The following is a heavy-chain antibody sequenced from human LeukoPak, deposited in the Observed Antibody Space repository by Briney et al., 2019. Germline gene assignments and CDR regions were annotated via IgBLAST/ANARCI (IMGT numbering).Heavy chain of an antibody. V-gene: IGHV4-59*08. CDR3: ARQYGSGTRWSFFDY. D-gene: IGHD3-10*01. CDR2: IYYSGST. J-gene: IGHJ4*02. Sequence: SETLSLTCTVSGGSISSYYWSWIRQPPGKGLEWIGYIYYSGSTNYNPSLKSRVTISVGTSKNQFSLKLSSVTAADTAVYYCARQYGSGTRWSFFDYWGQGTLVTVSS. CDR1: GGSISSYY.